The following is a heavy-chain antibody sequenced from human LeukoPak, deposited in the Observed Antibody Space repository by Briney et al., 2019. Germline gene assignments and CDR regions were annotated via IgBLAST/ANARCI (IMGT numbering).Heavy chain of an antibody. J-gene: IGHJ4*02. CDR2: ISTTSVM. V-gene: IGHV3-48*02. CDR1: GFTFSSYS. D-gene: IGHD4-17*01. CDR3: ARYRDYAFDY. Sequence: GGSLRLSCAASGFTFSSYSMNWVRQAPGKRLEWISYISTTSVMYYADSVKGRFTISRDNAKSSLYLQMNSLRDENTAVYYCARYRDYAFDYWGQGTLVTVSS.